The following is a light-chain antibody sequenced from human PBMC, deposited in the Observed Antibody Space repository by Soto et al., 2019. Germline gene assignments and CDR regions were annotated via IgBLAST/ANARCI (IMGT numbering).Light chain of an antibody. CDR3: HQRQRWPRT. J-gene: IGKJ1*01. CDR2: EAS. V-gene: IGKV3-11*01. Sequence: EIVLTQSPATLSSSPGERATLSYRASQTVGVRLAWYQHKPGQAPRLIIYEASNRAAGIPARFSGSGSGTDFTLTITSLGPEDFAFYYCHQRQRWPRTFGQGTKVDI. CDR1: QTVGVR.